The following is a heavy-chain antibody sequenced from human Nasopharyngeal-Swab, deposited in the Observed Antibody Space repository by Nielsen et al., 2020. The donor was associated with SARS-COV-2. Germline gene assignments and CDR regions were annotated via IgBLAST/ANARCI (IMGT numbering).Heavy chain of an antibody. Sequence: SGPTLVKPTRTLTLTCTFSGFSLGTTKTGVHWIRQPPGKAPEWLALLYWNDDNRYSPSLRTRLTITKDTSKNQVVLRMINMDPVDTGTYFCAHSRSSMTVTPDYWGQGTLVTVSS. CDR1: GFSLGTTKTG. J-gene: IGHJ4*02. V-gene: IGHV2-5*01. CDR2: LYWNDDN. D-gene: IGHD2-2*01. CDR3: AHSRSSMTVTPDY.